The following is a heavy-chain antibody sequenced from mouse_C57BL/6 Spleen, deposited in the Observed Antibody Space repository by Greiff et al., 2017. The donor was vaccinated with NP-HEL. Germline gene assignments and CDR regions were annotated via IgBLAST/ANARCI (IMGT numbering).Heavy chain of an antibody. D-gene: IGHD4-1*02. Sequence: EVKLVESGGGLVKPGGSLKLSCAASGFTFSSYTMSWVRQTPEKRLEWVATISGGGGNTYYPDSVKGRFTISRDNAKNTLYLQMSSLRSEDTAWYYCASFNWYWFAYWGQGTLVTVSA. J-gene: IGHJ3*01. V-gene: IGHV5-9*01. CDR1: GFTFSSYT. CDR2: ISGGGGNT. CDR3: ASFNWYWFAY.